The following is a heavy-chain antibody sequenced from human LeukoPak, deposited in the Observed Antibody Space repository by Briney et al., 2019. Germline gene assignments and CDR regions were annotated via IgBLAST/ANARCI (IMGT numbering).Heavy chain of an antibody. CDR3: ATTQAQRWLPGDY. CDR1: GFTFSSYG. Sequence: QPGGSLRLSCAASGFTFSSYGMSWVRQAPGKGLEWVSAISGSGGSTYYADSVKGRFTISRDNSKNTLYLQMNSLRAEDTAVYYCATTQAQRWLPGDYWGQGTLVTVSS. V-gene: IGHV3-23*01. D-gene: IGHD5-24*01. J-gene: IGHJ4*02. CDR2: ISGSGGST.